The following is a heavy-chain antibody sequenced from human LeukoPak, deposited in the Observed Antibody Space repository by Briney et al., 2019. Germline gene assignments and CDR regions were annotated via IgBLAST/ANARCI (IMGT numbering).Heavy chain of an antibody. V-gene: IGHV4-61*02. D-gene: IGHD5-12*01. CDR2: IYTSGST. J-gene: IGHJ4*02. CDR1: GGSISSGSYY. CDR3: ARVGIVATILDY. Sequence: PSQTLSLTCTVSGGSISSGSYYWSWIRQPAGKGLEWIGRIYTSGSTNYNPSLKSRVTISVDTSKNQFSLKLSSVTAADTAVYYCARVGIVATILDYWGQGTLVTVSS.